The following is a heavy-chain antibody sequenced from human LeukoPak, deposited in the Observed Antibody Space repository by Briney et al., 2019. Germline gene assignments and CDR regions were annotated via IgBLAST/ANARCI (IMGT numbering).Heavy chain of an antibody. CDR3: ARANYYGSGKKDLDY. CDR1: GYTFTTYD. D-gene: IGHD3-10*01. V-gene: IGHV1-8*01. J-gene: IGHJ4*02. CDR2: MNPNSGNT. Sequence: ASVKVSCKASGYTFTTYDINWVRQATGQGIEWMGWMNPNSGNTGYAQKFQGRVTMTRNTSMSTAYMELNSLRPEDTAVYYCARANYYGSGKKDLDYWGQGTLVTVSS.